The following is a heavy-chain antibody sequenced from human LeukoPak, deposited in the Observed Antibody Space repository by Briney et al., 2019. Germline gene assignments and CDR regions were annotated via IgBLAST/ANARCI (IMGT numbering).Heavy chain of an antibody. CDR3: ARDRFGMDV. CDR2: IGIGGDT. Sequence: GGSLRLSCTAAGFIFNDFDFHWVRQGPGKGLDWVSAIGIGGDTHYSGSVKGRFTISGENAKNSLFLHMNNLRAGDTAVYYCARDRFGMDVWGRGTTVIVSS. V-gene: IGHV3-13*01. J-gene: IGHJ6*02. CDR1: GFIFNDFD.